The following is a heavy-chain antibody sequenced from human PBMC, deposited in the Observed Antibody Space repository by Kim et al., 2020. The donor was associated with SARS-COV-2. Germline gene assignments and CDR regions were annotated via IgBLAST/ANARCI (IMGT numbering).Heavy chain of an antibody. J-gene: IGHJ5*02. D-gene: IGHD3-10*01. V-gene: IGHV3-23*01. Sequence: GGSLRLSCAASGFTFSSYVMSWVRQAPGKGLEWVSAISGSGGSTYYADSVKGRFTISRDNSKNTLYLQMNSLRAEDTAVYYCAKDKGWFGGSWFDPWGQGTLVTVSS. CDR2: ISGSGGST. CDR1: GFTFSSYV. CDR3: AKDKGWFGGSWFDP.